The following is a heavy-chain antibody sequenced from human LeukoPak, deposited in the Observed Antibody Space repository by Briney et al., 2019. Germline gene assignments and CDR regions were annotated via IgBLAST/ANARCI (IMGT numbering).Heavy chain of an antibody. Sequence: PSQTLSLTCTVSVGSISSGSYYWSWIRQPAGKGLEWIGRIYTSGSTNYNPSLKSRVTISVDTSKNQFSLKLSSVTAADTAVYYCARGLGFDYWGQGTLVTVSS. J-gene: IGHJ4*02. CDR1: VGSISSGSYY. CDR2: IYTSGST. CDR3: ARGLGFDY. V-gene: IGHV4-61*02.